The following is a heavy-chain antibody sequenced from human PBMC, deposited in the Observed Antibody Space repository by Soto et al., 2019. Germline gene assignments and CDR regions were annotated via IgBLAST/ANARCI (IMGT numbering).Heavy chain of an antibody. CDR2: IVSSSAYT. J-gene: IGHJ4*02. V-gene: IGHV3-11*06. D-gene: IGHD6-13*01. CDR1: GFTFSDYY. Sequence: PVGSLRLSCAASGFTFSDYYMSWLRQAPGKGLEWVSYIVSSSAYTNYADSVKGRFSISRDNAKNSLYLEMNSLRAEDTAVYYCARLRASSWYMGGYLDYWGQGTLVTV. CDR3: ARLRASSWYMGGYLDY.